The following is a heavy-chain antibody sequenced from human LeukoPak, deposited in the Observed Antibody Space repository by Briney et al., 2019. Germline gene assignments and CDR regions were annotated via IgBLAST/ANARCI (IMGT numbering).Heavy chain of an antibody. CDR1: GFTVSGNY. CDR3: ARGRASSYGYFDY. D-gene: IGHD5-18*01. V-gene: IGHV3-74*01. CDR2: ISPDGSII. Sequence: GSLRLSCAASGFTVSGNYMSWVRQAPGKGLVWVSRISPDGSIIYSADSVKGRFTISRDNTKNTLYLQMNSLRAEDTAVYYCARGRASSYGYFDYWGQGTLVTVSS. J-gene: IGHJ4*02.